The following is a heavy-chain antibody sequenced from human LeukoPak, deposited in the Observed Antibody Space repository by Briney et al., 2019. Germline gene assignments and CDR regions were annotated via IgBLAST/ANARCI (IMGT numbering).Heavy chain of an antibody. CDR2: ISGSGGST. CDR3: AKKLSGSGWIFDY. J-gene: IGHJ4*02. V-gene: IGHV3-23*01. CDR1: GFTFDSYA. Sequence: GGSLRLSCAASGFTFDSYAMNWVRQAPGKGLEWVSAISGSGGSTYYADSVKGRFTISRDNPKNTLYLQMNSLRAEDTAMYYCAKKLSGSGWIFDYWGQGTLVTVSS. D-gene: IGHD6-19*01.